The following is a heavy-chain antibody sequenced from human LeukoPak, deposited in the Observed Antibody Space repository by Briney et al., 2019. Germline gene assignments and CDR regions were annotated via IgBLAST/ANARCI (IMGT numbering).Heavy chain of an antibody. CDR1: GFTFSSYA. CDR2: ISYDGSNK. V-gene: IGHV3-30-3*01. CDR3: TTDGKYSSSGTYWSDP. Sequence: GGSLRLSCAASGFTFSSYAMHWVRQAPGKGLEWVAVISYDGSNKYYADSVKGRFTISRDNSKNTLYLQMNSLKNDDTGVYYCTTDGKYSSSGTYWSDPWGQGTLVTVSS. D-gene: IGHD6-13*01. J-gene: IGHJ5*02.